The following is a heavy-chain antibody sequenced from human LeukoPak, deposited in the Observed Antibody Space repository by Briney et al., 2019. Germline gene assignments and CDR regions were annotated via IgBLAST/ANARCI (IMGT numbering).Heavy chain of an antibody. V-gene: IGHV3-30*18. CDR1: GFTFSSYG. J-gene: IGHJ6*02. D-gene: IGHD2-2*01. CDR3: AKDAEILGYCSSTSCPVSMDV. CDR2: ISYDGSNK. Sequence: PGGSLRLSCAASGFTFSSYGMHWVRQAPGKGLEWVAVISYDGSNKYYADSVKGRFTISRDNSKNTLYLQMNSLRAEDTAVYYCAKDAEILGYCSSTSCPVSMDVWGQGTTVTVSS.